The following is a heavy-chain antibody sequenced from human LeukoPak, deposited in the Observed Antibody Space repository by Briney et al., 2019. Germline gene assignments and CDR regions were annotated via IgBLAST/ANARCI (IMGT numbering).Heavy chain of an antibody. V-gene: IGHV3-7*01. D-gene: IGHD3-22*01. CDR3: ARDPGGYSSGYYYVGSRWYFDL. Sequence: PGRSLRLSCAACGFTFSSYWMSWVRQAPGKGLEWVANIKQDGSEKYYVDSVKGRFTISRDNAKNLLYLQMNSLRAEDTAVYYCARDPGGYSSGYYYVGSRWYFDLWGRGTLVTVSS. CDR1: GFTFSSYW. J-gene: IGHJ2*01. CDR2: IKQDGSEK.